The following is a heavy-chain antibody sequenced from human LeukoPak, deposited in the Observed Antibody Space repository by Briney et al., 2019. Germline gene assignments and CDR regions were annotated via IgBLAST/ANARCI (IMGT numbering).Heavy chain of an antibody. CDR1: GYTFTGYY. J-gene: IGHJ4*02. D-gene: IGHD6-19*01. Sequence: APVKVSCKASGYTFTGYYMHWVRQAPGQGLEWMGWINPNSGGTNYAQKFQGGVTMTRDTSISTAYMELSRLRSDDTAVYYCARSIAVDYFDYWGQGTLVTVSS. CDR3: ARSIAVDYFDY. CDR2: INPNSGGT. V-gene: IGHV1-2*02.